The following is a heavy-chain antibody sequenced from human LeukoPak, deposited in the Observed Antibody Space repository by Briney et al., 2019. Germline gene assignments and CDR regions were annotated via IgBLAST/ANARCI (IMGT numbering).Heavy chain of an antibody. CDR1: GGSISSYY. CDR2: INHSGST. Sequence: KPSETLSLTCTVSGGSISSYYWSWIRQPPGKGLEWIGEINHSGSTNYNPSLKSRVTISVDTSKNQFSLKMSSVTAADTAVYYCARPRYSSGVGKFDYWGQGTLVTVSS. D-gene: IGHD3-10*01. CDR3: ARPRYSSGVGKFDY. V-gene: IGHV4-34*01. J-gene: IGHJ4*02.